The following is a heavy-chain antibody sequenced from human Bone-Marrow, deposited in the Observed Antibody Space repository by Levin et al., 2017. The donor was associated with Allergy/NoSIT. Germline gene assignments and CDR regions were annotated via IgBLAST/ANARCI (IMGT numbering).Heavy chain of an antibody. Sequence: TGGSLRLSCVVSGFTFRSYGMHRVRQAPGKGLEWVASISSYGSEPFYSDAVRGRFSISRDNSKNTQFLQMDTLTVEDTAVYFCVAEYYDTSGFDFWGQGTLVSVSS. CDR1: GFTFRSYG. J-gene: IGHJ4*02. D-gene: IGHD3-22*01. V-gene: IGHV3-30*03. CDR2: ISSYGSEP. CDR3: VAEYYDTSGFDF.